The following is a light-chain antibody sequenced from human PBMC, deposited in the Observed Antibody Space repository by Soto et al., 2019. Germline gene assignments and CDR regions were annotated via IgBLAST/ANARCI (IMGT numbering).Light chain of an antibody. CDR2: RNN. J-gene: IGLJ3*02. CDR3: SSYTTSSTRV. V-gene: IGLV1-47*01. CDR1: SSNIGSNF. Sequence: QSVLTQPPSASGTPGQRVTISCSGSSSNIGSNFVYWYQQFPGTAPKLLIYRNNQRPSGVPDRFSGSKSGTSASLAISGLPSEDEADYYCSSYTTSSTRVFGGGTKLTVL.